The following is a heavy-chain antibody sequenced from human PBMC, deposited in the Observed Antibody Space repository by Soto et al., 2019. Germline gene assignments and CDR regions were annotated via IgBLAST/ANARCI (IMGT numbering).Heavy chain of an antibody. V-gene: IGHV1-2*04. CDR3: ARVGGTTVTTNGMDV. CDR1: GYTFTGYY. CDR2: INPNSGGT. Sequence: QVQLVQSGAEVKKPGASVKVSCKASGYTFTGYYMHWVRQAPGQGLEWMGWINPNSGGTNYAQKFQGWVTMTRETSISTAYMELSRLRSDDTAVYYCARVGGTTVTTNGMDVWGQGTTVTVSS. D-gene: IGHD4-4*01. J-gene: IGHJ6*02.